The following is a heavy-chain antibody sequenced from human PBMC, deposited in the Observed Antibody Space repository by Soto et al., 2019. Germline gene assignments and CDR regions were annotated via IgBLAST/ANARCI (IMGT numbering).Heavy chain of an antibody. CDR3: ARLHPNYYGMDV. CDR2: INPSGGST. V-gene: IGHV1-46*01. J-gene: IGHJ6*02. Sequence: ASVKVSCKASGYTFTSYYMHWVRQAPGQGLEWMGIINPSGGSTSYAQKLQGRVTMTRDTSTSTVYMELSSLRSEDTAVYYCARLHPNYYGMDVWGQGTTVTVSS. CDR1: GYTFTSYY.